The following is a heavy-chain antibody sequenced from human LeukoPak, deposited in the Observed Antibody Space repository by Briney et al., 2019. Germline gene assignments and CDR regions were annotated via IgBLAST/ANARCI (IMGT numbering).Heavy chain of an antibody. Sequence: APVKVSCKASGYTFTGYYMHWVRQAPGQGLEWMGWINPNSGGTNYAQKFQGRVTMTRDTSISTAYMELSRLRSDDTAVYYCARDSSSWYGFYYYYGMDVWGQGTTVTVSS. D-gene: IGHD6-13*01. CDR3: ARDSSSWYGFYYYYGMDV. CDR2: INPNSGGT. CDR1: GYTFTGYY. V-gene: IGHV1-2*02. J-gene: IGHJ6*02.